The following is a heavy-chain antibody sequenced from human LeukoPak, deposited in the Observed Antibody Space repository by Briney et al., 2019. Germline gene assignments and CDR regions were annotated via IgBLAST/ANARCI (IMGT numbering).Heavy chain of an antibody. CDR1: GFAFSSYG. CDR2: IWYDGSNK. CDR3: AKGVSSSWSNDAFDI. J-gene: IGHJ3*02. Sequence: PERSLRLSCAASGFAFSSYGMHWVRQSPGRGLEWVAVIWYDGSNKYYADSVKGRFTISRDNSKNTLYLQMNSLRTEDTAVYYCAKGVSSSWSNDAFDIWGQGTMVTVSS. V-gene: IGHV3-33*06. D-gene: IGHD6-13*01.